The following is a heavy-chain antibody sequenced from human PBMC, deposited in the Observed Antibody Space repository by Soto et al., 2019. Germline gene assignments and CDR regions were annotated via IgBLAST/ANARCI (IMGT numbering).Heavy chain of an antibody. D-gene: IGHD5-18*01. J-gene: IGHJ4*02. V-gene: IGHV3-7*01. Sequence: GGSLRLSCATSGFTFNHYWMAWVRQAPGKGLEWVASIKQDGSERFYMESALGRFTISRDNAKSSVYLQMDSLRAEDTAVYYCATHSFDNLSAGDSWGQGTLVTVSS. CDR1: GFTFNHYW. CDR3: ATHSFDNLSAGDS. CDR2: IKQDGSER.